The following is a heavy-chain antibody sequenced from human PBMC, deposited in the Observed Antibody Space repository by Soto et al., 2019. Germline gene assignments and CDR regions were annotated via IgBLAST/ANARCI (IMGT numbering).Heavy chain of an antibody. J-gene: IGHJ5*02. CDR3: AKTGAWALLGALDP. V-gene: IGHV3-23*01. D-gene: IGHD7-27*01. CDR1: GFTFDSYG. Sequence: EVQLLESGGGLVQPGGSLRLSCAASGFTFDSYGMSWVRQAPGKGLEWVSSITGRGRSTYYADSVMGRFTISRDNSKNTCDLKMSSLGDEDTAVDYGAKTGAWALLGALDPWGQGTMVTVSS. CDR2: ITGRGRST.